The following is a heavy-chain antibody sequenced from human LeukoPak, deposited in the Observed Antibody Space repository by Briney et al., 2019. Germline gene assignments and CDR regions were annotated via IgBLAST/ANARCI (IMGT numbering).Heavy chain of an antibody. CDR3: ARHRGYDSSGYYDY. V-gene: IGHV5-51*01. D-gene: IGHD3-22*01. J-gene: IGHJ4*02. CDR2: IYPGDSDI. CDR1: GYSFTSYW. Sequence: GESLKISCKGSGYSFTSYWNGWGRQTPGKGLEWMGIIYPGDSDIRYSPSFQGQVTISADKSISTAYLQWSSLKASDTAMYYCARHRGYDSSGYYDYWGQGTLVTVSS.